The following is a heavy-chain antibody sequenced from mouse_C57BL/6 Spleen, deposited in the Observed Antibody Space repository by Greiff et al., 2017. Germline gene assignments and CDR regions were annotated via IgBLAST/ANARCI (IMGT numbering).Heavy chain of an antibody. Sequence: EVHLVESGGDLVKPGGSLKLSCAASGFTFSSYGMSWVRQTPDKRLEWVATISSGGSYTYYPDSVKGRFTISRDNAKNTLYLQMSSLKSEDTAMYYCARDDGYLRYFDVWGTGTTVTVSS. CDR1: GFTFSSYG. D-gene: IGHD2-3*01. V-gene: IGHV5-6*01. CDR3: ARDDGYLRYFDV. J-gene: IGHJ1*03. CDR2: ISSGGSYT.